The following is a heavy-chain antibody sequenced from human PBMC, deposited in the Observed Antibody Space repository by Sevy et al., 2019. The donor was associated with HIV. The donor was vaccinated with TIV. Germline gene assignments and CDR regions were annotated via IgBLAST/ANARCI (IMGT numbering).Heavy chain of an antibody. D-gene: IGHD2-2*01. V-gene: IGHV4-34*01. CDR2: INHSGST. Sequence: KQSQTLSLTCAVYGGSFSGYYWSWIRQPPGKVLEWIGEINHSGSTNYNPSLKSRVTISVDTSKNQFSLKLSSVTAADTAVYYCARTLCSSTSCYPPPYYYYYGMDVWGQRTTVTVSS. CDR1: GGSFSGYY. CDR3: ARTLCSSTSCYPPPYYYYYGMDV. J-gene: IGHJ6*02.